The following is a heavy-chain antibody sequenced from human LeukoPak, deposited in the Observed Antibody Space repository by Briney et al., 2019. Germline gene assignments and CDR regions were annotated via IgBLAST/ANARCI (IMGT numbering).Heavy chain of an antibody. CDR2: IYPADSHP. J-gene: IGHJ4*02. V-gene: IGHV5-51*01. CDR1: GYRFPSYW. CDR3: TRVYYYFDY. D-gene: IGHD3-10*01. Sequence: GESMKVSCQGSGYRFPSYWIGWVGPIPGEGLGWMGIIYPADSHPRYCPYFQGQVSISVDKSISTAYLQWSSLKASDTAMYYCTRVYYYFDYWGQGTLVTVSS.